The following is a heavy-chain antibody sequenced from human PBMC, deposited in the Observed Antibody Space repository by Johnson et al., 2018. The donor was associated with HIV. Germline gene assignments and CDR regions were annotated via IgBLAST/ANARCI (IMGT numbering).Heavy chain of an antibody. Sequence: QVQLVESGGGVVQPGRSLRLSCAASGFTFSSYGMHWVRQAPGKGLEWVAVIWYDGSNKYYADSEKGRFTISRDNSKNTLYLQMNSLRAEDTAVYYCATKRVAAADPDDAFDIWGQGTMVTVSS. J-gene: IGHJ3*02. D-gene: IGHD6-13*01. V-gene: IGHV3-33*01. CDR3: ATKRVAAADPDDAFDI. CDR1: GFTFSSYG. CDR2: IWYDGSNK.